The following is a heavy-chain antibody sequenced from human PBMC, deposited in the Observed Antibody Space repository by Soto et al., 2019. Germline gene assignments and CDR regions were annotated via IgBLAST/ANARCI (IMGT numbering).Heavy chain of an antibody. V-gene: IGHV3-23*01. CDR1: GFTFSSYA. CDR2: IGESGTPT. J-gene: IGHJ6*02. D-gene: IGHD2-2*01. Sequence: GSLRLSCAASGFTFSSYAMKWVRQAPGKGLEWVSLIGESGTPTYYANSVKGRFTISRDNSGNTLFLEMYSLRAEDTAVYYCARYIPGVRYYGMDVWGQGTTVTVSS. CDR3: ARYIPGVRYYGMDV.